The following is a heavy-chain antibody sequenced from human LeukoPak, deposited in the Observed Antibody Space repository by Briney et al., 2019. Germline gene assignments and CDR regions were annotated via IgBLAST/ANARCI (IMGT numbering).Heavy chain of an antibody. Sequence: GGSLTLSCAASGFTFSGSAMHWVRQASGKGLEWVGRIRSKANSYATAYAASVKGRSTISRDDSKNTAYLQMNSLKTEDTAVYYCTRPRHDYGDYGSWYFDLWGRGTLVTVSS. D-gene: IGHD4-17*01. CDR1: GFTFSGSA. V-gene: IGHV3-73*01. CDR2: IRSKANSYAT. CDR3: TRPRHDYGDYGSWYFDL. J-gene: IGHJ2*01.